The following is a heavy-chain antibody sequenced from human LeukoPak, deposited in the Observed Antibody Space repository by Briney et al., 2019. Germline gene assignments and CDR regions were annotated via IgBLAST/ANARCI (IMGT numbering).Heavy chain of an antibody. CDR2: ISGSGGST. J-gene: IGHJ4*02. D-gene: IGHD2-15*01. Sequence: GGSLRLSCAASGFTFSSYAMSWVRQAPGKGLEWVSAISGSGGSTYYADSVKGRFIISRDNSKNTLYLQMNSLRAEDTAVYYCARDHRIVVVVAAPPAYFDYWGQGTLVTVSS. V-gene: IGHV3-23*01. CDR3: ARDHRIVVVVAAPPAYFDY. CDR1: GFTFSSYA.